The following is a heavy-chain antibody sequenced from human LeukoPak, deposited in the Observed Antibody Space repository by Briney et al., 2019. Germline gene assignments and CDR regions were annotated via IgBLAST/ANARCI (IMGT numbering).Heavy chain of an antibody. CDR1: GFTFSDYY. CDR3: ARGKMYYRH. Sequence: GGSLRLSCAASGFTFSDYYMTWIRQAPGKGLEWVSYISSTGSYTDYVESVKGRFTISRDTAKNSLYLQMNSLRVEDTAVYYCARGKMYYRHWGQGTPVTVSS. V-gene: IGHV3-11*05. D-gene: IGHD2-8*01. J-gene: IGHJ4*02. CDR2: ISSTGSYT.